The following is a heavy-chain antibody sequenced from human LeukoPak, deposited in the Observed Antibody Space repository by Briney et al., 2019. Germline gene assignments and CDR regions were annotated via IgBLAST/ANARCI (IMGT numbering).Heavy chain of an antibody. CDR3: ARDNYDILTGYYSFDY. D-gene: IGHD3-9*01. V-gene: IGHV3-74*01. CDR2: INSDGSST. J-gene: IGHJ4*02. CDR1: GFTFSSYW. Sequence: GSLRLSCAASGFTFSSYWMHWVRQAPGKGLVWVSRINSDGSSTSYADSVKGRFTISRDNAKNTLYLQMNSLRAEDTAVYYCARDNYDILTGYYSFDYWGQGTLVTVSS.